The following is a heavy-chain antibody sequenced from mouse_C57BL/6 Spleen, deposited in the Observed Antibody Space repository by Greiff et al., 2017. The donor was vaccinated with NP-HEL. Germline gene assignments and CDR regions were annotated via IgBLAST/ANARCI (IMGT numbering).Heavy chain of an antibody. CDR1: GYSITSGYY. Sequence: EVQRVESGPGLVKPSQSLSLTCSVTGYSITSGYYWNWIRQFPGNKLEWMGYISYDGSNNYNPSLKNRISITRDTSKNQFFLKLNSVTTEDTATYYCATSNWDGPYFDVWGTGTTVTVSS. D-gene: IGHD4-1*01. J-gene: IGHJ1*03. V-gene: IGHV3-6*01. CDR2: ISYDGSN. CDR3: ATSNWDGPYFDV.